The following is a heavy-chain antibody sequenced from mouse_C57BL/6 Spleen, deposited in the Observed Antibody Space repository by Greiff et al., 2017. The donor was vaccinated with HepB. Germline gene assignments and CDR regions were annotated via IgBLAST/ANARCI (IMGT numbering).Heavy chain of an antibody. J-gene: IGHJ3*01. V-gene: IGHV10-1*01. CDR3: VPSNHAFAY. Sequence: EVQLQESGGGLVQPKGSLKLSCAASGFSFNTYAMNWVRQAPGKGLEWVARIRSKSNNYATYYADSVKDRFTISRDDSESMLYLQMNNLKTEDTAMYYCVPSNHAFAYWGQGTLVTVSA. D-gene: IGHD2-5*01. CDR1: GFSFNTYA. CDR2: IRSKSNNYAT.